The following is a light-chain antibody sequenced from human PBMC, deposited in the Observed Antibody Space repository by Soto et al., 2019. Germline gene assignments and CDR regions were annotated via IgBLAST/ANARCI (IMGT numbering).Light chain of an antibody. CDR3: CSYAGSSTFSYV. J-gene: IGLJ1*01. V-gene: IGLV2-23*03. Sequence: QSDLTQPASVSGSPGQSITISCTGTSSDVGSYNLVSWYQQHPGKAPKLMIYEGSKRPSGVSNRFSGSKSGNTASLTISGLQAEDEADYYCCSYAGSSTFSYVFGPGTKVTVL. CDR2: EGS. CDR1: SSDVGSYNL.